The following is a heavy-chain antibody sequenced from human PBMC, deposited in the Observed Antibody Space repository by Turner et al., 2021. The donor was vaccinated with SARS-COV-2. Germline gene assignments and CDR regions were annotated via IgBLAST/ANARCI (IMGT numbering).Heavy chain of an antibody. J-gene: IGHJ4*02. CDR2: IYTSGST. V-gene: IGHV4-4*07. Sequence: QVQLQESGPGLVKPSETLSLTCTVSGGSISSYYWSWIRQPAGKGLEWIGRIYTSGSTNYNPSLKSRVTMSVDTSKNQFSLKLSSVTAADTAVYYCARRACSGGRCSIFDYWGQGTLVTVSS. CDR3: ARRACSGGRCSIFDY. D-gene: IGHD2-15*01. CDR1: GGSISSYY.